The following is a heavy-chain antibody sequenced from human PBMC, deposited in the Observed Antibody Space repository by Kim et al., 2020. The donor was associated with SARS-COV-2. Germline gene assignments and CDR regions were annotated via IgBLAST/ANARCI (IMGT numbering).Heavy chain of an antibody. J-gene: IGHJ4*02. CDR3: ARPGRLDGSGSPAGPRY. V-gene: IGHV3-30-3*01. CDR1: GFTFSSYA. D-gene: IGHD3-10*01. CDR2: ISYDGSNK. Sequence: GGSLRLSCAASGFTFSSYALHWVRQAPGKGLEWVAVISYDGSNKYYADSVKGRFTVSRDNSKNTLYLQMNSLRAEDTAVYYCARPGRLDGSGSPAGPRYWGQGTLVTASS.